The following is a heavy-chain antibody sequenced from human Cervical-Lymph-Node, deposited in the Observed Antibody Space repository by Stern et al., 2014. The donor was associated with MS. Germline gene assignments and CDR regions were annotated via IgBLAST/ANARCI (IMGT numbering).Heavy chain of an antibody. CDR3: ARDSSGRDDF. Sequence: EVQLVESGGGLVQPGGSLRLSCAASGFTFSSYWLPWFRQAPGKGLAWVSRIDTDGGTTNYADSVKGRFTISRDNAENTLYLQMNSLRAEDTAVYYCARDSSGRDDFWGQGTLVTVSS. V-gene: IGHV3-74*01. J-gene: IGHJ4*02. CDR1: GFTFSSYW. CDR2: IDTDGGTT. D-gene: IGHD6-25*01.